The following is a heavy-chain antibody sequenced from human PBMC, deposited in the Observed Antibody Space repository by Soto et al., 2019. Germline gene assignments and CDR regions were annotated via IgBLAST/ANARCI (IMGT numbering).Heavy chain of an antibody. J-gene: IGHJ4*02. Sequence: EVQLVESGGGLVKPGESLRLACAASGFSVNDAWMNWVRQAPGEGLEWVGGIQSQADGGTTDYAASMKGRFSISRDDSQNRLFLQINSQETEDTGIYFCTTFYGSNYWGQGTLVTVSS. CDR3: TTFYGSNY. CDR1: GFSVNDAW. V-gene: IGHV3-15*07. D-gene: IGHD4-17*01. CDR2: IQSQADGGTT.